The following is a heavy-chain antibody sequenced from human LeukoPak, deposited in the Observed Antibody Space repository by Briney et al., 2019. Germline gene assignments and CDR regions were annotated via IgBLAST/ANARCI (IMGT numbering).Heavy chain of an antibody. D-gene: IGHD4-11*01. V-gene: IGHV4-39*01. CDR2: IYYSGST. Sequence: SETLSLTCSVSGGSISSSNYYWGWIRQSPGKGLEWIGSIYYSGSTYYNPSLKSRLTISVDTSKNQFSLKLSSVTAADTAVYYCVRRKITTFDYWGQGNMVTVSS. CDR3: VRRKITTFDY. J-gene: IGHJ4*02. CDR1: GGSISSSNYY.